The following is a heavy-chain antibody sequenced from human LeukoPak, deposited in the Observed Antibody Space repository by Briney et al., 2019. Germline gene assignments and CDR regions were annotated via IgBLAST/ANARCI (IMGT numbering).Heavy chain of an antibody. CDR2: IYYSGST. V-gene: IGHV4-59*01. J-gene: IGHJ6*03. D-gene: IGHD6-19*01. Sequence: PSETLSLTCTVSGGSISSYYWSWIRQPPGKGLEWIGYIYYSGSTNYNPSLKSRVTISVDTSKNQFSLKLSSVTAADTAVYYCARCIAVAGIYYYMDVWGKGTTVTVSS. CDR3: ARCIAVAGIYYYMDV. CDR1: GGSISSYY.